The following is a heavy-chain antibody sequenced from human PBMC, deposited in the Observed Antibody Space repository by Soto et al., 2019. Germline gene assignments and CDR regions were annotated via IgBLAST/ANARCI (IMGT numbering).Heavy chain of an antibody. J-gene: IGHJ3*02. Sequence: SLRLSCAASGFTFDHYAMHWVRPSSGKGLKWVSGISWHSGSIGYADSVKGRFSISRDNAKNSLYLQMNRLRAEDTALYYCAKDKFDFWIGLPSPPGAFDIWGKGTMVTVSS. CDR1: GFTFDHYA. CDR2: ISWHSGSI. V-gene: IGHV3-9*01. CDR3: AKDKFDFWIGLPSPPGAFDI. D-gene: IGHD3-3*01.